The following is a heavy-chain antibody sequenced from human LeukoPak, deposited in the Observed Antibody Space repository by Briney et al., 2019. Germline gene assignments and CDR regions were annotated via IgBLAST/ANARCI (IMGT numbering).Heavy chain of an antibody. CDR3: AKETKTGGAYYFDY. V-gene: IGHV3-48*01. D-gene: IGHD1-14*01. J-gene: IGHJ4*02. CDR1: GFTFSSYS. CDR2: ISSGTI. Sequence: GGSLRLSCAASGFTFSSYSMNWVRQAPGKGLEWVAYISSGTIYYADSVKGRFTISRDNGKNSLYLQMNSLGAEDTAVYYCAKETKTGGAYYFDYWGQGTLVTVSS.